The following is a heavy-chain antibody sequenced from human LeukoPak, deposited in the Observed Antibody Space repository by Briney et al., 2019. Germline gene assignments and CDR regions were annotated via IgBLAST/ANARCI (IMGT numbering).Heavy chain of an antibody. V-gene: IGHV4-39*01. CDR1: GGSISSYY. Sequence: PSETLSLTCTVSGGSISSYYWGWIRQPPGKGLEWIGTIYYKGTTYYNPSLKRRVTISIDTSKDQFSLKLRSVTAADTAVYYCARHTIAAAGTGGWFDPWGQGALVTVST. CDR3: ARHTIAAAGTGGWFDP. CDR2: IYYKGTT. J-gene: IGHJ5*02. D-gene: IGHD6-13*01.